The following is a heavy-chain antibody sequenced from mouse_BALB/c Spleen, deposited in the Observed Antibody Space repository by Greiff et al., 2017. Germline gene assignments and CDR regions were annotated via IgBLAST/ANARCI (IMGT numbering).Heavy chain of an antibody. CDR1: GFSLTSYG. Sequence: QVQLKESGPGLVAPSQSLSITCTVSGFSLTSYGVHWVRQPPGKGLEWLGVIWAGGSTNYNSALMSRLSISKDNSKSQVFLKMNSLQTDDTAMYYCARDLRYDAGYYAMDYWGQGTSVTVSS. CDR3: ARDLRYDAGYYAMDY. J-gene: IGHJ4*01. D-gene: IGHD2-14*01. CDR2: IWAGGST. V-gene: IGHV2-9*02.